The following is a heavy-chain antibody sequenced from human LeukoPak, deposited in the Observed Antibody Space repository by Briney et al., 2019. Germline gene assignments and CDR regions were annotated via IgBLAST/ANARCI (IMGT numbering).Heavy chain of an antibody. J-gene: IGHJ4*02. CDR1: GGSFTAYY. CDR2: INHSGSA. D-gene: IGHD3-10*01. CDR3: ARSPPRGDYSGSASHYNR. V-gene: IGHV4-34*01. Sequence: SETLSLTCAVHGGSFTAYYWIWIRDPLGKGLEWIGEINHSGSANYNPSLKSRVTISVDTSKNQFSLRLRSVTAADTAVYFCARSPPRGDYSGSASHYNRWGPGTLVTVSS.